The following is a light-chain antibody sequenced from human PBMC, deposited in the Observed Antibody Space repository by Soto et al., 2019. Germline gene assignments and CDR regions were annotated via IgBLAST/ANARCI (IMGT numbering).Light chain of an antibody. J-gene: IGKJ1*01. CDR2: KVF. Sequence: VEMTQSPLSLPVTLGQPASISCRSSQSLVYRDGNTYLNWFQQRPGQSPRRLSYKVFNRDSGVPDRFSGSGSGTDFTLTISRVEAEDVAVYYCMQGTHWPKTFGQGTKVEIK. V-gene: IGKV2-30*01. CDR3: MQGTHWPKT. CDR1: QSLVYRDGNTY.